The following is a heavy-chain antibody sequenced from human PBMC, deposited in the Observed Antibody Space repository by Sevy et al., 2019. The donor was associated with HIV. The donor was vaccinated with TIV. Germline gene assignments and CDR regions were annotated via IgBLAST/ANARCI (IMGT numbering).Heavy chain of an antibody. CDR3: ARAAGWFDA. CDR1: GFILNDYN. V-gene: IGHV3-11*01. J-gene: IGHJ5*02. Sequence: GGSLRLSCAASGFILNDYNLSWIRQAPGKGLEWVSYISTSTSTTTIYNADSVKGRFTISRDNAKNSIYLQMNSLRVDDTAVYYCARAAGWFDAWGQGTLVTVSS. CDR2: ISTSTSTTTI.